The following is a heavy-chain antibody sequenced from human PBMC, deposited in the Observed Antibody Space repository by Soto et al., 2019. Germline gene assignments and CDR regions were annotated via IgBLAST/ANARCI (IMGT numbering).Heavy chain of an antibody. Sequence: LRLSCAASGFTFSSYAMSWVRQAPGKGLEWVSAISGSGGSTYYADSVKGRFTISRDNSKNTLYLQMNSLRAEDTAVYYCAKEGSITMIVVSRSFDYWGQGTLVTVSS. CDR1: GFTFSSYA. V-gene: IGHV3-23*01. CDR2: ISGSGGST. J-gene: IGHJ4*02. CDR3: AKEGSITMIVVSRSFDY. D-gene: IGHD3-22*01.